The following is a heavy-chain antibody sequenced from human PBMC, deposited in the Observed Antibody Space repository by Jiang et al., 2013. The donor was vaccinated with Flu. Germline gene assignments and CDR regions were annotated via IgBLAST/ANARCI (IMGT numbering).Heavy chain of an antibody. CDR2: IYPGDSDT. CDR1: GYTFSSYW. J-gene: IGHJ4*02. V-gene: IGHV5-51*01. CDR3: ARPTGISGSADY. Sequence: LKISCKASGYTFSSYWIGWVRQMPGQGLEWMGIIYPGDSDTRYSPSFQGQVTISADKSISTAYLQWSSLEASDTAMYYCARPTGISGSADYWGQGTLVTVSS. D-gene: IGHD3-10*01.